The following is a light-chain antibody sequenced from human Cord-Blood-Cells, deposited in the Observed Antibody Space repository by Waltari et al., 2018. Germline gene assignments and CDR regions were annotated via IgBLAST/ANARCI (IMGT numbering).Light chain of an antibody. CDR1: QSISSY. Sequence: DIQMTQSPSYLSASVGDRVTITCRASQSISSYLNWYQQKPGKAPKLLSYAASSLQSGVPSRFSGSGSGTDFTLTISSLQPEDFATYYCQQSYSTPYTFGQGTKLEIK. CDR2: AAS. CDR3: QQSYSTPYT. J-gene: IGKJ2*01. V-gene: IGKV1-39*01.